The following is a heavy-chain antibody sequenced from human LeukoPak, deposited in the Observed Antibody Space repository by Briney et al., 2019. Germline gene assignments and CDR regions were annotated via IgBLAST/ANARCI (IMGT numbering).Heavy chain of an antibody. V-gene: IGHV4-39*01. D-gene: IGHD3-16*02. CDR2: IYYIGST. J-gene: IGHJ4*02. CDR3: ARSHALAAGCNLDY. CDR1: GGSISSSTYY. Sequence: SETLSLTCSVSGGSISSSTYYWGWIRLPPGKGLEGIGTIYYIGSTYYSPSLNSRVTISIDTSKNQFSLKLHSVTAADPAVYYCARSHALAAGCNLDYWGQGTLVRVSS.